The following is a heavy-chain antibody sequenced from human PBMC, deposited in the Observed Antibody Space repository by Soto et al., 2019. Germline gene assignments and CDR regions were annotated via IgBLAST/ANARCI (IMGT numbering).Heavy chain of an antibody. CDR3: ARDRGWLQSDYYYGMDV. Sequence: QVQLVESGGGVVQPGRSLRLSCAASGFTFSSYAMHWVRQAPGKGLEWVTVISYDGSNKYYADSVKGRFTISRVNSKNTLYRQMNSLRAEDTAVYYCARDRGWLQSDYYYGMDVWGQGTTVTVSS. D-gene: IGHD5-12*01. V-gene: IGHV3-30*04. CDR2: ISYDGSNK. J-gene: IGHJ6*02. CDR1: GFTFSSYA.